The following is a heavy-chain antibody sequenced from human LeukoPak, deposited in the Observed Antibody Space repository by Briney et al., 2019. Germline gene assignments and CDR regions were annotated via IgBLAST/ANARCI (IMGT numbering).Heavy chain of an antibody. CDR3: AKDRRNTFDY. V-gene: IGHV3-23*01. CDR2: ISGSGGST. J-gene: IGHJ4*02. CDR1: GFTFSSYA. Sequence: PGGSLRLSCAASGFTFSSYAMSWIRQAPGKGLEWVSAISGSGGSTYYADSVKGRFTISRDNSKNTLYLQVNSLRAEDTAVYYCAKDRRNTFDYWGQGTLVTVSS.